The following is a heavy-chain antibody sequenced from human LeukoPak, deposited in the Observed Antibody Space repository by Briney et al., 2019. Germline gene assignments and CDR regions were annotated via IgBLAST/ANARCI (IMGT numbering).Heavy chain of an antibody. CDR3: ARERAYFDFWSGPAY. V-gene: IGHV3-30-3*01. CDR1: EVNFRHYA. J-gene: IGHJ4*02. Sequence: GMPLRLSCEVSEVNFRHYAIHWVRQAPGKGLDWVAVISYDGTTKHYADSVKGRLTLSRDSSKNTVFLQMNSLRLEDTAVYYCARERAYFDFWSGPAYWGQGTLVTVSS. D-gene: IGHD3-3*01. CDR2: ISYDGTTK.